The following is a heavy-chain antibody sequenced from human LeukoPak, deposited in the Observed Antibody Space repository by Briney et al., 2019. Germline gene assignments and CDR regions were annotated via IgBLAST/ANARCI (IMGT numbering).Heavy chain of an antibody. CDR1: GFTFSTYI. CDR3: AKAAGTWLAHFDY. J-gene: IGHJ4*02. D-gene: IGHD6-19*01. Sequence: GGSLRLSCAASGFTFSTYIMNWVRQAPGKGLEWVAVVSNDGTDKNHADSVKGRFIISRDNSKNTLYLQMNNLRGEDTAVYYCAKAAGTWLAHFDYWGQGILVIVSS. CDR2: VSNDGTDK. V-gene: IGHV3-30*18.